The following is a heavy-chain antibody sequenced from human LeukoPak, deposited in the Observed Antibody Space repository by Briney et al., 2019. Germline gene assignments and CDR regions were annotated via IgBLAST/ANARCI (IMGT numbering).Heavy chain of an antibody. CDR1: GGSISSSSYY. Sequence: PSETLSLTCTVSGGSISSSSYYWGWLRQPPGTGLEWIGSIYYSGSTYYNPSLKSRVTISVDTSKNQFSLKLSSVTAADTAVYYCAGTNSFGIWGQGTMVTVSS. CDR3: AGTNSFGI. J-gene: IGHJ3*02. CDR2: IYYSGST. V-gene: IGHV4-39*01. D-gene: IGHD4-23*01.